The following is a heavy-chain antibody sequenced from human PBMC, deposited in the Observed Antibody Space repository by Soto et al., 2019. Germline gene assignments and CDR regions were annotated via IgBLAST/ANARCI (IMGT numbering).Heavy chain of an antibody. D-gene: IGHD3-16*01. J-gene: IGHJ4*02. CDR3: ASAAPDASVGY. CDR1: GVSMSSHY. V-gene: IGHV4-59*11. Sequence: PSETLSLTCTVSGVSMSSHYWTWLRQPPGKGLEWIGYISYSGSTYYNPSLKSRVTISADTSRNQFSLKLSSVIAADTATYYSASAAPDASVGYWGQGTLVTVSS. CDR2: ISYSGST.